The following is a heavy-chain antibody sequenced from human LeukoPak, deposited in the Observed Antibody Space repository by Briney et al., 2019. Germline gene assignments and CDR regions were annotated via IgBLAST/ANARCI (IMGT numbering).Heavy chain of an antibody. CDR2: ISWNSGSI. D-gene: IGHD3-22*01. V-gene: IGHV3-9*01. J-gene: IGHJ4*02. CDR3: AKDGSYDSSGYSNFDY. Sequence: GGSLRLSCAASGFTFDDYAMHWVRQAPGKGLEWVSGISWNSGSIGYAASVKGRFTISRDNAKNSLYLQMNSLRAEDTALYYCAKDGSYDSSGYSNFDYWGQGTLVTVSS. CDR1: GFTFDDYA.